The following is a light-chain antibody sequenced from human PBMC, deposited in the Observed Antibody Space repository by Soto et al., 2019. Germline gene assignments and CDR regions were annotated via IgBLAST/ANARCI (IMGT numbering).Light chain of an antibody. CDR1: QSVSSN. Sequence: PGERATLSCRASQSVSSNHLAWYQQKPGQAPRLLIFGASYRATGIPARFSGSGSGTEFNLTISSLQSEDFAVYFCQQYDDWLRLTFGGGTKVDIK. CDR2: GAS. V-gene: IGKV3D-15*01. CDR3: QQYDDWLRLT. J-gene: IGKJ4*01.